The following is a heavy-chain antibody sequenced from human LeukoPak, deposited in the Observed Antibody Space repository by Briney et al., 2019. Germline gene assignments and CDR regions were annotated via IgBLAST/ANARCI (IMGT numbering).Heavy chain of an antibody. D-gene: IGHD1-7*01. CDR2: ISDSSSYT. Sequence: SGGSLRLSCAASGFTFSDYYMSWIRQAPGKGLEWVSYISDSSSYTKYADSVKGRFTISRDNSKNTLYLQMNSLRGEDTAVYYCAKDREGTIADYFDYWGQGTLVTVSS. V-gene: IGHV3-11*05. J-gene: IGHJ4*02. CDR1: GFTFSDYY. CDR3: AKDREGTIADYFDY.